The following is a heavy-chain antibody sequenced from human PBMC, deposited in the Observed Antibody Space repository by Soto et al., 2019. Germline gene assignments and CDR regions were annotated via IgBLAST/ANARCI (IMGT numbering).Heavy chain of an antibody. Sequence: QVQLVQSGAEVKKTGSSVKVSCKASGGTFSSYAISWVRQAPGQRLEWMGGIIPIFGTANYAQKFQGRVTITADKSTSTAYMELSSLRSEDTAVYYCAREDPDAAAGTGPSYYYYGMDVWGQGTTVTVSS. J-gene: IGHJ6*02. CDR1: GGTFSSYA. V-gene: IGHV1-69*06. CDR2: IIPIFGTA. CDR3: AREDPDAAAGTGPSYYYYGMDV. D-gene: IGHD6-13*01.